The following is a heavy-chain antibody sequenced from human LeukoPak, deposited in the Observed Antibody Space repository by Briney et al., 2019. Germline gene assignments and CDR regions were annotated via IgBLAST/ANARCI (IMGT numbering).Heavy chain of an antibody. CDR2: ISAYNGNT. V-gene: IGHV1-18*01. Sequence: ASVKVSCKASGYTFTSYGISWVRQAPGQGLEWMGWISAYNGNTNYAQKLQGRVAMTTDTSTSTAYMELRSLRSDDTAVYYCARDLGVLRYFDWLRDYWGQGTLVTVSS. J-gene: IGHJ4*02. D-gene: IGHD3-9*01. CDR1: GYTFTSYG. CDR3: ARDLGVLRYFDWLRDY.